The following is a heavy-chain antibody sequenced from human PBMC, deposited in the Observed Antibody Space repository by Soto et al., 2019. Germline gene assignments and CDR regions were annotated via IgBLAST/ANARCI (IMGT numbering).Heavy chain of an antibody. D-gene: IGHD2-8*02. CDR3: TGEVASGY. CDR1: GFTVSSYG. J-gene: IGHJ4*02. V-gene: IGHV3-30*03. CDR2: ISRDGGTK. Sequence: QVQLVESGGGVVQPGRSLRLSCAASGFTVSSYGMHWVRQAPGKGLEWVAVISRDGGTKYYADSVKGRFTISRDNSRNTLFLEMNSLRCDDMAVYYCTGEVASGYWGQGTLVTVS.